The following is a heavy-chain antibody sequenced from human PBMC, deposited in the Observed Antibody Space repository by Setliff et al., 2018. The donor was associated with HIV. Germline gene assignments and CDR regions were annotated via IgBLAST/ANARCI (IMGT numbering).Heavy chain of an antibody. CDR2: INSGTGNT. J-gene: IGHJ2*01. V-gene: IGHV1-3*01. Sequence: ASVKVSCKASGFIFTNYGIHWVRQAPGHSLEWMGFINSGTGNTIYSQKFQGRVTFSRDTSASTAYMELSSLRSEDTAVYYCANSVTDASYWYFIHWGRGRPVTV. D-gene: IGHD4-17*01. CDR1: GFIFTNYG. CDR3: ANSVTDASYWYFIH.